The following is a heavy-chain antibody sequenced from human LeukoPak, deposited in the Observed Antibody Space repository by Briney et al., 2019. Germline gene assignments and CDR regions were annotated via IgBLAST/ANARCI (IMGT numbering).Heavy chain of an antibody. J-gene: IGHJ4*02. Sequence: PGGSLRLSCAASGFTFFESAMSWVRQAPEKGLEWVAGISASGGVTYYTDSVKGRFTISRDTSKSTVYLQMHSLRVDDAAVYFCAKGGIYGDCGAFWGQGTLVAVSS. D-gene: IGHD4-17*01. CDR2: ISASGGVT. V-gene: IGHV3-23*01. CDR1: GFTFFESA. CDR3: AKGGIYGDCGAF.